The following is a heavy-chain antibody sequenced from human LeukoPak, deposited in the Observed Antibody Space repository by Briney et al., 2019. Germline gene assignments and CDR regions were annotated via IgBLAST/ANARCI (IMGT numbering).Heavy chain of an antibody. CDR1: GDSISTYY. Sequence: SETLSLTCSFSGDSISTYYWSWIRQSPGKGLEWIGHIYSSGNTDYNSSLKSRVTISVDTSKSQFSLRLSSVTATDTAVYYCARLRWQLVGPYLDYWGQGILVTVSS. D-gene: IGHD1-26*01. J-gene: IGHJ4*02. V-gene: IGHV4-59*01. CDR3: ARLRWQLVGPYLDY. CDR2: IYSSGNT.